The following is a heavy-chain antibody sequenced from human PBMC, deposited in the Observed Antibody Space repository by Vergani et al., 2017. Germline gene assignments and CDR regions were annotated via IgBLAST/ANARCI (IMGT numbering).Heavy chain of an antibody. J-gene: IGHJ6*03. CDR2: ISYDGSNK. D-gene: IGHD5-18*01. CDR1: GFNFSSYA. Sequence: VQLLESGGGLVQPGGSLRLSCAASGFNFSSYAMHWVRQAPGKGLEWVAVISYDGSNKYYADSVKGRFTISRDNSKNTLYLQMNSLRAEDTAVYYCARDGQGYSYGYTYYYYYMDVWGKGTTVTVSS. V-gene: IGHV3-30-3*01. CDR3: ARDGQGYSYGYTYYYYYMDV.